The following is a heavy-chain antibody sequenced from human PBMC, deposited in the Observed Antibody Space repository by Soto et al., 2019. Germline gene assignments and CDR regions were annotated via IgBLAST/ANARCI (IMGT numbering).Heavy chain of an antibody. V-gene: IGHV3-23*01. J-gene: IGHJ3*01. CDR2: ISDAAGSA. D-gene: IGHD4-17*01. CDR3: ARPYGGKIGDAPDL. CDR1: GFTFSGYA. Sequence: GGSLRLSCVGSGFTFSGYAMSWVRQVPGKGLEWVSSISDAAGSAYYVDSVKGRFTISRDNSKKTLYLQMNSLRAEDSAVYYCARPYGGKIGDAPDLWGPGTMVTVSS.